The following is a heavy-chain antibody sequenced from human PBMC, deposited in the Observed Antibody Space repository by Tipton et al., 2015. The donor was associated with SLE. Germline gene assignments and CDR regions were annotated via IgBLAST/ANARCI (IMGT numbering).Heavy chain of an antibody. V-gene: IGHV3-15*01. CDR2: IKSKTDGGTT. CDR3: TTPGGYSYGFDAFDI. D-gene: IGHD5-18*01. CDR1: GFTFSNAW. J-gene: IGHJ3*02. Sequence: SLRLSCAASGFTFSNAWMSWVRQAPGKGLEWVGRIKSKTDGGTTDYAAPVKGRFTISRDDSKNTLYLQMNSLKTEDTAVYYCTTPGGYSYGFDAFDIWGQGTMVTVSS.